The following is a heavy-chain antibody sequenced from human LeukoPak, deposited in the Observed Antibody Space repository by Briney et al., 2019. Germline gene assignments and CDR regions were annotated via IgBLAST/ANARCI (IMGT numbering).Heavy chain of an antibody. V-gene: IGHV3-74*01. D-gene: IGHD2-21*01. J-gene: IGHJ4*02. CDR3: ARTAYCDYSVGF. CDR1: GFTFGNFR. Sequence: GGSLRLCCAGSGFTFGNFRMHWVRQAPGKGLVWVSRISSDGSSTSYADSVKGRFTISRDNAKNTLYLQMNSLRAEDTAVHYWARTAYCDYSVGFWGQGTLVTVSS. CDR2: ISSDGSST.